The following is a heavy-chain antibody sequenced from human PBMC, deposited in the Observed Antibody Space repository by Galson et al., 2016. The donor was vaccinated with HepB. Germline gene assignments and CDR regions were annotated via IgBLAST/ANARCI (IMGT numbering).Heavy chain of an antibody. J-gene: IGHJ4*02. CDR2: IYSGGST. D-gene: IGHD5-18*01. Sequence: SLRLSCAASGFSVTTNYMTWVRQAPGKGLEWVSVIYSGGSTAYADSVKGRFTISRDKSKNTLYLQMNSLRAEDTAVYYCARKSDSFTSHGDFWGQGTLSPSPQ. V-gene: IGHV3-66*01. CDR1: GFSVTTNY. CDR3: ARKSDSFTSHGDF.